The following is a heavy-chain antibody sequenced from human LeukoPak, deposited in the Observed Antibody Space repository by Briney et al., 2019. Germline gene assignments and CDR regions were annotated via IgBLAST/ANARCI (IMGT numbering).Heavy chain of an antibody. CDR1: GYTFSSYG. CDR3: GRDYYGSGRANCDY. V-gene: IGHV1-18*01. D-gene: IGHD3-10*01. J-gene: IGHJ4*02. CDR2: ISSYNGNT. Sequence: ASVKVSCKAPGYTFSSYGITWVRQAPGQGLEWVGWISSYNGNTDYAQKLQGRVTMTTDTSTSTAYMELRSLRSDDTAVYYCGRDYYGSGRANCDYWGQGTLVTVSS.